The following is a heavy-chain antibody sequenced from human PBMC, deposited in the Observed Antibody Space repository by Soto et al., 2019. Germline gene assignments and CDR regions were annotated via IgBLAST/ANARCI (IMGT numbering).Heavy chain of an antibody. V-gene: IGHV4-31*03. CDR1: GGSISSGGYY. CDR2: LYYSGST. CDR3: ARSSTSANYFDY. D-gene: IGHD2-2*01. J-gene: IGHJ4*02. Sequence: QVQLQESGPGLVKPSQTLSLTCTVSGGSISSGGYYWSWIRPHPGKGLEWIGYLYYSGSTYYNPSLKSRVTISVDTSKNQFSLKLSSVTAADTAVYYCARSSTSANYFDYWGQGTLVTVSS.